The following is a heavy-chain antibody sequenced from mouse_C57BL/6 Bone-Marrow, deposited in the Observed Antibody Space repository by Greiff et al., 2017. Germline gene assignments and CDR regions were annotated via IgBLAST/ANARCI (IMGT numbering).Heavy chain of an antibody. Sequence: EVMLVESGGDLVKPGGSLKLSCAASGFTFSSYGMSWVRQTPDKRLEWVATISSGGSYNYYPDSVQGRFTISRDNAKNTLYRQMSSLKSEDTAMYYCARHRGSSFDYWGQGTTLTVSS. CDR1: GFTFSSYG. CDR3: ARHRGSSFDY. CDR2: ISSGGSYN. J-gene: IGHJ2*01. V-gene: IGHV5-6*01. D-gene: IGHD1-1*01.